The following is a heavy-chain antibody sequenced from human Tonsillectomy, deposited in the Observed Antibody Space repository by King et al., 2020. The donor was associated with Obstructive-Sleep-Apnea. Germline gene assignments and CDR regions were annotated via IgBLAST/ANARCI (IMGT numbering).Heavy chain of an antibody. CDR2: ISSSSCTI. CDR3: ARSGIAAAGSFDY. D-gene: IGHD6-13*01. V-gene: IGHV3-48*04. CDR1: GFTFSSYT. J-gene: IGHJ4*02. Sequence: QLVQAGGGWVQPGGSVRLSCAASGFTFSSYTMNWVRQAPGKGLDWVSYISSSSCTIYYADSVKGRFTISRDNAKNSLILQMNSLSAGEMAVYYCARSGIAAAGSFDYWGQGTLVTVSS.